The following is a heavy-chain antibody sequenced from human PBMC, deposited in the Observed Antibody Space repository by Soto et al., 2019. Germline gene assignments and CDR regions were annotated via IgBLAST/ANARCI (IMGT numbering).Heavy chain of an antibody. D-gene: IGHD4-17*01. Sequence: PSATLSVTGAVYGGSFSGDYWSWIRQPPGKGLEWIGEINHSGSTNYNPSLKSRVTISVDTSKNQFSLKLSSVTAADTAVYYCARNDYGGNSVDYWGQGTVVTVSS. CDR3: ARNDYGGNSVDY. V-gene: IGHV4-34*01. CDR2: INHSGST. J-gene: IGHJ4*02. CDR1: GGSFSGDY.